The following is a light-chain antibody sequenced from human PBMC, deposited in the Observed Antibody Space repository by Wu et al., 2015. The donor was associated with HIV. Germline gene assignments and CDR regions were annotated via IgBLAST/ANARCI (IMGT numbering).Light chain of an antibody. Sequence: DIRLTQSPSFLSASVGDRVTITCQANQGISSYLAWYQQQPGKAPKLLIYATSTLQSGIPSRFSGNGSGTEFTLTISSLQPEDLATYYCQQLNTYPLAFGPGTKVDIK. J-gene: IGKJ3*01. V-gene: IGKV1-9*01. CDR2: ATS. CDR3: QQLNTYPLA. CDR1: QGISSY.